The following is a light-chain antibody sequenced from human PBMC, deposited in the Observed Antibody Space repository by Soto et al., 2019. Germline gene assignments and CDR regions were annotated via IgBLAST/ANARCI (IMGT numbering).Light chain of an antibody. V-gene: IGKV3-20*01. J-gene: IGKJ2*01. CDR1: QSVSSSY. CDR3: QQYGSSPPT. CDR2: GAS. Sequence: EIVLTQSAGSLSLSPGERATLSYRASQSVSSSYLAWYQQKPGQAPRLLIYGASSRATGIPDRFSGSGSGTDFTLTISRLEPEDFAVYYCQQYGSSPPTFGQGTKLEIK.